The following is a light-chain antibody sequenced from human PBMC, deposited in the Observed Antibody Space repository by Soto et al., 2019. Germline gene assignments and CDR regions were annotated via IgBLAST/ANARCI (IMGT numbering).Light chain of an antibody. V-gene: IGKV3-20*01. CDR3: QQYGRSPLT. Sequence: EIVMTQSPGTLSVSPGERATLSCRASQSVSSNLAWYQHKPGQAPRLLIYGASSRATGIPDRFSGSGSGTDFTLTISRLEPEDFAVYYCQQYGRSPLTFGGGTKVDIK. CDR1: QSVSSN. J-gene: IGKJ4*01. CDR2: GAS.